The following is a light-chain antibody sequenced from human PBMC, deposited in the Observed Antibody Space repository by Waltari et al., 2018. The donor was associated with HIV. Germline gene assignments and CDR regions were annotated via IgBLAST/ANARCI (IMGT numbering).Light chain of an antibody. V-gene: IGKV1-8*01. CDR1: QGISSY. CDR3: QQYYSTLFT. J-gene: IGKJ3*01. CDR2: AAS. Sequence: AIRMTQSPSSFSASTGARVTITCRASQGISSYLAWYQQKPGKAPKLLIYAASTLQSGVPSRFSGSGSGTDFTLTISCLQSEDFATYYCQQYYSTLFTFGPGTKVDIK.